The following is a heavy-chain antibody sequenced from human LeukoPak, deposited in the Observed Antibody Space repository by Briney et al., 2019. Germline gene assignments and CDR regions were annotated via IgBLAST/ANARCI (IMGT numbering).Heavy chain of an antibody. J-gene: IGHJ4*02. CDR2: IYSGGST. D-gene: IGHD3-22*01. V-gene: IGHV3-53*01. CDR3: ARDSSGYFDY. CDR1: GFTVSSNY. Sequence: GGSLRLSCAASGFTVSSNYMSWVRQAPGKRLEWVSVIYSGGSTYYADSVKGRFAISRDNSKNTLYLQMNSLRAEDTAVYYCARDSSGYFDYWGQGTLVTVSS.